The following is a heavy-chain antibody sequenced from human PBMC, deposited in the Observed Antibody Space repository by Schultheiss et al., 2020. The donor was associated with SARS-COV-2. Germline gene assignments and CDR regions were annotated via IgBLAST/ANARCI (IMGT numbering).Heavy chain of an antibody. D-gene: IGHD2-2*02. CDR2: INHCGST. J-gene: IGHJ6*03. CDR3: ARRYCSGTSCYTARWYYYMDV. Sequence: SETLSLTCFSAYNWNWIRQPPGKGLEWIGQINHCGSTIYNPSLKCRVTISVDMSKSQFSLKVRSVTAADTAVYYCARRYCSGTSCYTARWYYYMDVWGKGTTVTVSS. CDR1: SAYN. V-gene: IGHV4-34*01.